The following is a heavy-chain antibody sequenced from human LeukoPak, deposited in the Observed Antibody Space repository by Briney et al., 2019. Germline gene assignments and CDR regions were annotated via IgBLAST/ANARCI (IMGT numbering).Heavy chain of an antibody. D-gene: IGHD3-10*01. CDR2: INHSGST. Sequence: PSETLSLTCAVYGGSFSGYYWSWIRQPPGKGLEWIGEINHSGSTNYNPSLKSRVTISVDTSKNQFSLKLSSVTAADTAVYYCARGYSPAGYYGSGLMDVWGQGTTVTVSS. V-gene: IGHV4-34*01. J-gene: IGHJ6*02. CDR3: ARGYSPAGYYGSGLMDV. CDR1: GGSFSGYY.